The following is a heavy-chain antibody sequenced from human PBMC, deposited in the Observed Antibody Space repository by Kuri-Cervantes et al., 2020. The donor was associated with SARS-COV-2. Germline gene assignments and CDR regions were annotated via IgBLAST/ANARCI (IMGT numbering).Heavy chain of an antibody. CDR3: AVEALDV. J-gene: IGHJ6*04. CDR1: GFIVRNKF. V-gene: IGHV3-21*01. CDR2: ISSSSSYI. Sequence: GGSLRLSCAASGFIVRNKFMSWVRQAPGKGLEWVSSISSSSSYIYYADSVKGRFTISRDNSKNTLYLQMNSLRAEDTAVYYCAVEALDVWGKGTTVTVSS.